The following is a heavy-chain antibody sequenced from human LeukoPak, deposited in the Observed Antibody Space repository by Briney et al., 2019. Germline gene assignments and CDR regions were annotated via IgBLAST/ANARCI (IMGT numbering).Heavy chain of an antibody. V-gene: IGHV3-23*01. D-gene: IGHD2-2*01. Sequence: PGGSLRLSCAASGFTFSSYAMSWVRQAPGKGLEWVSAISGSGGSTYYADSVKGRFTISRDNSKNTLYLQMNSLRAEDTAVYYCEKDFSSTGCPRCGWFDPWGQGTLVTVSS. CDR2: ISGSGGST. J-gene: IGHJ5*02. CDR3: EKDFSSTGCPRCGWFDP. CDR1: GFTFSSYA.